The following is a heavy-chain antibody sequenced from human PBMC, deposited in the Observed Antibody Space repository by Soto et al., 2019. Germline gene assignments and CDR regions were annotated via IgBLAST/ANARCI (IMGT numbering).Heavy chain of an antibody. V-gene: IGHV3-33*01. CDR2: VWNDGINK. CDR1: GFIFSAYG. J-gene: IGHJ5*01. CDR3: ARLAYSNFLGGLDS. Sequence: GGSLRLSCAASGFIFSAYGIHWVRQAPGKGLEWVAIVWNDGINKYYADSVKGRFTISRDNFKNTVDLQMNSLRVEDTAVYYCARLAYSNFLGGLDSWGQGTLVTSP. D-gene: IGHD1-26*01.